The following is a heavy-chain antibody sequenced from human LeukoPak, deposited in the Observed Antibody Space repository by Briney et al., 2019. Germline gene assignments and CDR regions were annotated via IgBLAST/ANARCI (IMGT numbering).Heavy chain of an antibody. CDR1: GGSISSYY. Sequence: SETLSLTCTVSGGSISSYYWSWLRQPAGKGLEWIGRIYTSGSTNYNPSLKSRVTMSVDTSKNQFSLKLSSVTAADTAVYYCARDYDILTGENWFDPWGQGTLVTVSS. CDR3: ARDYDILTGENWFDP. V-gene: IGHV4-4*07. J-gene: IGHJ5*02. CDR2: IYTSGST. D-gene: IGHD3-9*01.